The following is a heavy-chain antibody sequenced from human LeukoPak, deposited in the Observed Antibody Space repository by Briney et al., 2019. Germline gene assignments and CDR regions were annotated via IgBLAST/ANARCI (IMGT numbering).Heavy chain of an antibody. V-gene: IGHV4-30-4*01. Sequence: SETLSLTCTVPGGSISSGDYYWSWIRQPPGKGLEWIGYIYYSGSTYYNPSLKSRVTISVDTSKNQFSLKLSSVTAADTAVYYCARVKYYYDSSGYPLDYWGQGTLVTVSS. CDR2: IYYSGST. D-gene: IGHD3-22*01. CDR3: ARVKYYYDSSGYPLDY. J-gene: IGHJ4*02. CDR1: GGSISSGDYY.